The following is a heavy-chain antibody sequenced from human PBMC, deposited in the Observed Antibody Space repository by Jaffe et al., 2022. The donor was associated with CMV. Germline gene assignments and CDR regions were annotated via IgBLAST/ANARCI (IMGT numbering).Heavy chain of an antibody. D-gene: IGHD5-18*01. CDR2: IKQDGSEK. CDR1: GFTFSSYW. J-gene: IGHJ6*02. V-gene: IGHV3-7*01. Sequence: EVQLVESGGGLVQPGGSLRLSCAASGFTFSSYWMSWVRQAPGKGLEWVANIKQDGSEKYYVDSVKGRFTISRDNAKNSLYLQMNSLRAEDTAVYYCARDGAMVQMEVYGMDVWGQGTTVTVSS. CDR3: ARDGAMVQMEVYGMDV.